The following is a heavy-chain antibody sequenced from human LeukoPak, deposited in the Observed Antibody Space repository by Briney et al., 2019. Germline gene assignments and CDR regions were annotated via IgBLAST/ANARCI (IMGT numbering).Heavy chain of an antibody. V-gene: IGHV3-53*04. J-gene: IGHJ4*02. CDR3: AKPPRAVVVVPAAILAVGYYFDY. CDR1: GFTVSSNY. D-gene: IGHD2-2*02. CDR2: IYSGGST. Sequence: GGSLRLSCAASGFTVSSNYMSWVRQAPGKGLEWVSVIYSGGSTYYADSVKGRFTISRHNSKNTLYLQMNSLRAEDTAVYYCAKPPRAVVVVPAAILAVGYYFDYWGQGTLVTVSS.